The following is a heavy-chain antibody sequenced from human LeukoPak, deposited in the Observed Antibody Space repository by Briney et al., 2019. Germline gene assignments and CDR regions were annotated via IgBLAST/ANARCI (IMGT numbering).Heavy chain of an antibody. CDR3: ARVKMSRDNVYYYYYLDV. J-gene: IGHJ6*03. CDR1: GGSISSSSYY. CDR2: ILYSGST. V-gene: IGHV4-61*05. D-gene: IGHD1-1*01. Sequence: PSETLSLTCTVSGGSISSSSYYWGWIRQPPGKGLEWIGHILYSGSTTYNPSLKSRVTISIDKSKNQFSLNLTSVTAADTAVYYCARVKMSRDNVYYYYYLDVWGKGTTVTVSS.